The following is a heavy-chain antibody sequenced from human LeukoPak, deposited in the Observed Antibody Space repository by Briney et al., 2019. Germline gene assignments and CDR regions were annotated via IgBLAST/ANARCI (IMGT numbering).Heavy chain of an antibody. D-gene: IGHD3-22*01. CDR3: ARAISGETSGYYYADY. CDR1: GYSFTNYC. CDR2: IYPHDSNP. Sequence: GESLKISCKGSGYSFTNYCIGWVRQMSGKGLDWMGIIYPHDSNPRYSPSFQGQVTISADKSISTAYLQWSSLKASDTAMYYCARAISGETSGYYYADYWGQGTLVTVSS. V-gene: IGHV5-51*01. J-gene: IGHJ4*02.